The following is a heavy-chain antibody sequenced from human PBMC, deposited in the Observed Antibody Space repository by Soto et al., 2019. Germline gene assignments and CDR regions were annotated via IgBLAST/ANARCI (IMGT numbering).Heavy chain of an antibody. CDR2: ISGSGDYT. V-gene: IGHV3-23*01. D-gene: IGHD2-15*01. CDR1: GFTFSSYA. CDR3: AKDSRSHPQGWFDP. Sequence: EVLLLESGGGLVQPGESLRLSCAASGFTFSSYAMTWVRQAPGKGLEWVSLISGSGDYTYFADSVKGRFTISRDNSKGALYLQMSSLRVEDTAIYYCAKDSRSHPQGWFDPWGQGTLVTVSP. J-gene: IGHJ5*02.